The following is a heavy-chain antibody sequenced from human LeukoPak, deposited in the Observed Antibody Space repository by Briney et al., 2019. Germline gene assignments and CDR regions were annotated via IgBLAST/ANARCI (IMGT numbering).Heavy chain of an antibody. D-gene: IGHD2-2*01. CDR2: ISAYTGNT. V-gene: IGHV1-18*01. J-gene: IGHJ4*02. CDR3: AREIPYPDCSSSGCYGPWDY. Sequence: GASVKVSCKASGYTFTSYGISWVRQAPGQGLEWMGWISAYTGNTNYAQNFQGRVTMTTDTSTRIAYMELRSLRSDDTALYYCAREIPYPDCSSSGCYGPWDYWGQGALVTVSS. CDR1: GYTFTSYG.